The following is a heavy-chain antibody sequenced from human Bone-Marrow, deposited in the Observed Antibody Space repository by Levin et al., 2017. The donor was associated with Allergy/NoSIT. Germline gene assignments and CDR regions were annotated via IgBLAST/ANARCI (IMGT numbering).Heavy chain of an antibody. D-gene: IGHD2-21*02. CDR2: ITASGSRT. CDR3: AREMASSTAVPWGVDVYTIDY. CDR1: EFTFSGYA. V-gene: IGHV3-23*01. J-gene: IGHJ4*02. Sequence: AGGSLRLSCTASEFTFSGYAMSWVRQAPGKGLEWVSAITASGSRTYYADSVKGRVAISRDNSKNTVSLQMNSLKIEDTAIYYCAREMASSTAVPWGVDVYTIDYWVQGTLVAVSS.